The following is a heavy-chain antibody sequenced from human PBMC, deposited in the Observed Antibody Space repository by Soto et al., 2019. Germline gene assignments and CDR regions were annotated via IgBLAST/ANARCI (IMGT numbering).Heavy chain of an antibody. J-gene: IGHJ5*02. D-gene: IGHD6-13*01. V-gene: IGHV4-59*01. Sequence: EPLSLTCTPSSVTMSDYYWSWIRQPPGKELELIAYIHYTGSSHYNPSLKSRVTISIDTSKNQFSLKLSSVSDADTAVYYCAKVGRIAAAGTCFDPWGQGTRVTVSS. CDR2: IHYTGSS. CDR3: AKVGRIAAAGTCFDP. CDR1: SVTMSDYY.